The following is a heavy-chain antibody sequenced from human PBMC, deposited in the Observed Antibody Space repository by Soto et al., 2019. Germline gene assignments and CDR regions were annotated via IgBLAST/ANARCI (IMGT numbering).Heavy chain of an antibody. V-gene: IGHV3-30*04. Sequence: QVQLVESGGGVVHPGRSLRLSCVASGFTFSTYAMHWVRQAPGKGLAWVAVISFDGRNKFYADSVKGRFTISRDNSKNTVFLQMKSLRTEDTGVYYCARVLPVLPSSMPGCVDYWGQGALVTVSS. CDR1: GFTFSTYA. D-gene: IGHD2-2*01. CDR3: ARVLPVLPSSMPGCVDY. CDR2: ISFDGRNK. J-gene: IGHJ4*02.